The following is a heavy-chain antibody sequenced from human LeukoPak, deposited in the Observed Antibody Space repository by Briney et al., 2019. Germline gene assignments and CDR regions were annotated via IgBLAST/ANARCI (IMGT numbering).Heavy chain of an antibody. V-gene: IGHV1-46*01. J-gene: IGHJ5*02. CDR1: GYTFTSYY. CDR3: ARDFYSSSSTGVPNSFDP. Sequence: ASVKVSCKASGYTFTSYYIHWVRQAPGQGLQWMGMIKPSGGSIRYEQNFQGRVTMTRDTSTSTVYMGLSSLTSEDTAVYYCARDFYSSSSTGVPNSFDPWGQGTLVTVSS. D-gene: IGHD6-6*01. CDR2: IKPSGGSI.